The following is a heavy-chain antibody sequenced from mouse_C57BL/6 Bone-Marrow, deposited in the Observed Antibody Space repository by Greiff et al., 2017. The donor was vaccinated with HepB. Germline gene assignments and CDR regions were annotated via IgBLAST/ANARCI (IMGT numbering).Heavy chain of an antibody. CDR1: GFTFSSYG. CDR3: ARAYDYDGGYYYAMDY. Sequence: EVHLVESGGDLVKPGGSLKLSCAASGFTFSSYGMSWVRQTPDKRLEWVATISSGDSYTYYPDSVKGRFTISRDNAKNTLYLQMSSLKSEDTAMYYCARAYDYDGGYYYAMDYWGQGTSVTVSS. CDR2: ISSGDSYT. D-gene: IGHD2-4*01. J-gene: IGHJ4*01. V-gene: IGHV5-6*01.